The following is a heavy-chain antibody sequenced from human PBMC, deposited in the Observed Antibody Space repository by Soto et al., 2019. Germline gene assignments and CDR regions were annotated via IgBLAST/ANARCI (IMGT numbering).Heavy chain of an antibody. Sequence: QVQLVQSGAELKKPGSSVKVSCKASGDTFSFYTINWVRQAPGLGLEWMGRVNPILSMSNYAQKFEGRVTMTADKSTSTAYMELRSLRSDDTAFYYCATSYGSGYRAFDYWGQGAPVTVSS. J-gene: IGHJ4*02. CDR1: GDTFSFYT. D-gene: IGHD3-10*01. CDR3: ATSYGSGYRAFDY. V-gene: IGHV1-69*02. CDR2: VNPILSMS.